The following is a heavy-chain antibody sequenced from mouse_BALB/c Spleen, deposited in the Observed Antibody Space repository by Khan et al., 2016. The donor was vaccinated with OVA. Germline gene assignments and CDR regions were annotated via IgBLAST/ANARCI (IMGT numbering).Heavy chain of an antibody. Sequence: EVKLLESGPGLVKPSQSLSLTCTVTGYSITSDYAWNWIRQFPGNKLEWMGYISSTGGTSYNPSLKSRISVTRDTSKNQFFLQLKSVTTEDTATYYCVRSLYYSFGYALDCWGRGTSVTASS. CDR2: ISSTGGT. CDR3: VRSLYYSFGYALDC. CDR1: GYSITSDYA. D-gene: IGHD2-12*01. V-gene: IGHV3-2*02. J-gene: IGHJ4*01.